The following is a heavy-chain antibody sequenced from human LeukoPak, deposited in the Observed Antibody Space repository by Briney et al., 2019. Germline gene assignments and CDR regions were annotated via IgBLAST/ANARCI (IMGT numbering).Heavy chain of an antibody. CDR3: VRDARLVNIDAFDV. D-gene: IGHD2-21*01. CDR2: INQDGSEK. Sequence: GGSLRLSCVASAFTFSGYWMSWVRQAPGKGLEWAANINQDGSEKYYVDSVKGRFTISRDNAKNSLSLQMNSLRAEDTAVYYCVRDARLVNIDAFDVWGRGTKVTVSS. J-gene: IGHJ3*01. CDR1: AFTFSGYW. V-gene: IGHV3-7*01.